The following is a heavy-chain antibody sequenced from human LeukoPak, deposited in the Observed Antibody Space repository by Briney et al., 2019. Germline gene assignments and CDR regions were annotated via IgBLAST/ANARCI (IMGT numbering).Heavy chain of an antibody. D-gene: IGHD3-10*01. Sequence: SETLSLTCTVSGGSISSSSYYWGWIRQPPGKGLEWIGSIYYSGSTYYNPSLKGRVTISVDTSKNQFSLKLSSVTAADTAVYYCARNPLGDYYGSGSYYYYYMDVWGKGTTVTVSS. CDR1: GGSISSSSYY. V-gene: IGHV4-39*01. CDR2: IYYSGST. CDR3: ARNPLGDYYGSGSYYYYYMDV. J-gene: IGHJ6*03.